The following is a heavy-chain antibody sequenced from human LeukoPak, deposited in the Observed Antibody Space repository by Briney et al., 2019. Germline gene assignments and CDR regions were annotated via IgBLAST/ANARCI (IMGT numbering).Heavy chain of an antibody. CDR3: ARSGYSSTWYLQNFELDY. CDR1: GFTLSSYG. Sequence: GGSLRLSCAASGFTLSSYGMHWVRQAPGKGLEWVAFIRYDGSNKYYVDSVKGRFTISRDNSKNTVYLQMNSLRAEDTAVYFCARSGYSSTWYLQNFELDYWGQGTLVTVSS. CDR2: IRYDGSNK. J-gene: IGHJ4*02. D-gene: IGHD2-2*01. V-gene: IGHV3-30*02.